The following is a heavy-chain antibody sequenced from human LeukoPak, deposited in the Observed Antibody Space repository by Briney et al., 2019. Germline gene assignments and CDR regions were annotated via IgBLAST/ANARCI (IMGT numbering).Heavy chain of an antibody. CDR1: GFTFSTYD. D-gene: IGHD1-26*01. CDR2: IWYDGSNK. CDR3: ARQRGSYYLDY. J-gene: IGHJ4*02. Sequence: PGGSLTLSCAASGFTFSTYDMYWLRQAPGKGLEWVSVIWYDGSNKYYVDSVKGRFTISRDNYKNTLYLQMNSLRADDTAVYYCARQRGSYYLDYWGQGTLVTVSS. V-gene: IGHV3-33*01.